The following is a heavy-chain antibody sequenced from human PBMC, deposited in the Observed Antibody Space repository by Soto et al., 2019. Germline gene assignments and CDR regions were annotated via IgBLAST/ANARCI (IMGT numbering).Heavy chain of an antibody. Sequence: GESLKISCAASGFTFSSYGMHWVRQAPGKGLEWVAVISYDGSNKYYADSVKGRFTISRDNSKNTLYLQMNSLRAEDTAVYYCARVLAVASSNWFDPWGQGTLVTVSS. CDR3: ARVLAVASSNWFDP. CDR1: GFTFSSYG. V-gene: IGHV3-30*03. CDR2: ISYDGSNK. J-gene: IGHJ5*02. D-gene: IGHD6-19*01.